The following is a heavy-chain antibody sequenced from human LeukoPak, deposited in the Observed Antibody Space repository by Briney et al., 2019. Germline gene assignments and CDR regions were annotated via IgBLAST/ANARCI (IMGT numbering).Heavy chain of an antibody. D-gene: IGHD1-26*01. CDR1: GFTFSSYG. Sequence: PGGSLRLSCAASGFTFSSYGMHWVRQAPGKGLEWVAVISYDGSNKYYADSVKGRFTISRDNSKNTLYLQMNSLRAEDTAVYYCAKGPGSGSYLYYFDYWGQGTLVTVSS. V-gene: IGHV3-30*18. CDR2: ISYDGSNK. J-gene: IGHJ4*02. CDR3: AKGPGSGSYLYYFDY.